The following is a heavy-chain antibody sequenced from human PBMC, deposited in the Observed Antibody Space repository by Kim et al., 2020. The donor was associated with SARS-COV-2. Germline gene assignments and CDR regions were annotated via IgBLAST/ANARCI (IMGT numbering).Heavy chain of an antibody. Sequence: GGSLRLSCAASGFTFGDYAMHWVRQAPGKGLEWVSGISWNSGSIGYADSVKGRFTISRDNAKNSLYLQMNSLRAEDTALYYCAKAKYSSSSGYYYYGMDVWGQGTTVTVSS. J-gene: IGHJ6*02. CDR2: ISWNSGSI. CDR1: GFTFGDYA. V-gene: IGHV3-9*01. D-gene: IGHD6-6*01. CDR3: AKAKYSSSSGYYYYGMDV.